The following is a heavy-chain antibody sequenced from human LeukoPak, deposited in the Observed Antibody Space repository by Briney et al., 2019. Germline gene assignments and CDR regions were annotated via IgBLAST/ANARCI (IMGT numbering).Heavy chain of an antibody. Sequence: ASVKVSCQASGYTFNAYYMHWVRQAPGQELEWMGWLSPNSGDTKFAQKFQGRVTMTRDTSISTAYMELSRLRSDDTAVYYCARATDISSWYLAYWGQGTLVTVSS. J-gene: IGHJ4*02. CDR3: ARATDISSWYLAY. V-gene: IGHV1-2*02. D-gene: IGHD6-13*01. CDR2: LSPNSGDT. CDR1: GYTFNAYY.